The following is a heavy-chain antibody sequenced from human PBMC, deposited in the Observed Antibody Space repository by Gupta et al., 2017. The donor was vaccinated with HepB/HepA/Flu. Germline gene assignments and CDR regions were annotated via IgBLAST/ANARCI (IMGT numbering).Heavy chain of an antibody. CDR3: AKFRVFGRPRGAFDI. V-gene: IGHV3-23*01. Sequence: EVQLLESGGGLVQPGGSLSLSCAASGFTFSRYAMTWVRQAPGKGLEWVSAISGSGGSTYYADSVKGRFTISRDNSKNTLYLQMNSLRAEDTAVYYCAKFRVFGRPRGAFDIWGQGTMVTVSS. D-gene: IGHD3-10*01. CDR2: ISGSGGST. CDR1: GFTFSRYA. J-gene: IGHJ3*02.